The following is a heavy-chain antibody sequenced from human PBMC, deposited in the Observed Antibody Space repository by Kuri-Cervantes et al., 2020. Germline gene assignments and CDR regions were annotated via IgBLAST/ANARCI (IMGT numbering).Heavy chain of an antibody. CDR3: AKRNSFGSGTSFDY. V-gene: IGHV3-11*01. Sequence: GGSLRLSCAASGFTFSDYYMSWIRQAPGKGLEWVSSISTSGNNTYYADSVKGRFTISRDNSRNTIYLQMNTLRADDTAVYYCAKRNSFGSGTSFDYWGQGTLVTVSS. J-gene: IGHJ4*02. CDR1: GFTFSDYY. D-gene: IGHD3-10*01. CDR2: ISTSGNNT.